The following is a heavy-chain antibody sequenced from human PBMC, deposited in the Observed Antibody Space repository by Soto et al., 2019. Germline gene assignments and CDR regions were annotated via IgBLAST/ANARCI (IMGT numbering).Heavy chain of an antibody. Sequence: ASVKVSCQDSGGTFSSYAISWVRQAPGQGLEWMGGIIPIFGTANYAQKFQGRVTITADESRSTAYMELSSLRSEATAVYSFARLTYGSGSYYALDIWGQGTMVTVSS. D-gene: IGHD3-10*01. J-gene: IGHJ3*02. CDR3: ARLTYGSGSYYALDI. V-gene: IGHV1-69*13. CDR1: GGTFSSYA. CDR2: IIPIFGTA.